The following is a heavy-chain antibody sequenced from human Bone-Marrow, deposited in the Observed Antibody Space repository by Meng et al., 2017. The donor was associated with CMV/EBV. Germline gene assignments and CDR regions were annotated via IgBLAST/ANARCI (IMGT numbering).Heavy chain of an antibody. CDR1: GFTFSNYW. CDR3: ARNSGYAYYYYYGMDV. J-gene: IGHJ6*02. CDR2: INSDGSDT. D-gene: IGHD5-12*01. V-gene: IGHV3-74*01. Sequence: GESLKISCAASGFTFSNYWMHWVRQAPGKGLVWVSRINSDGSDTAYAGSVKGRFTISRDNAKNSLYLQMNSLRAEDTAVYYCARNSGYAYYYYYGMDVWGQGTTVTVSS.